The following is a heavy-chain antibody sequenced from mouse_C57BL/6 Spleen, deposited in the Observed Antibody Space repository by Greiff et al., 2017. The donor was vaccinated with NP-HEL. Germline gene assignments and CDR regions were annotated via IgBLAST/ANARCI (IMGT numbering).Heavy chain of an antibody. Sequence: EVQLVESGGGLVKPGGSLKLSCAASGFTFSDYGMHWVRQAPEKGLEWVAYISSGSSTIYYADTVKGRFTISRDNAKNTLFLQMTSLRSEDTAMYYCASYYSNEAWFAYWGQGTLVTVSA. CDR3: ASYYSNEAWFAY. CDR2: ISSGSSTI. CDR1: GFTFSDYG. J-gene: IGHJ3*01. V-gene: IGHV5-17*01. D-gene: IGHD2-5*01.